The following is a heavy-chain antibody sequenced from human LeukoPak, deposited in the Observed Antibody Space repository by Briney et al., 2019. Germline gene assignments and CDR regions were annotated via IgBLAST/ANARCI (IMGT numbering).Heavy chain of an antibody. CDR1: RGSINSRSDYW. Sequence: PSEALSLTCTVSRGSINSRSDYWWAWIRQPPGKGLEWIGSVYYDGSTYYKPSLKSRLTISVDMPKDQFSLNLTSVTAADTAVYFCARQRAGGTWAFEHWGQGTLLTVSS. V-gene: IGHV4-39*01. CDR2: VYYDGST. CDR3: ARQRAGGTWAFEH. J-gene: IGHJ4*02. D-gene: IGHD1-26*01.